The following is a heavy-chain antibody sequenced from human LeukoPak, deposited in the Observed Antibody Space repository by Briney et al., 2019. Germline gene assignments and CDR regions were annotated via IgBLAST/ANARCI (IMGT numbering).Heavy chain of an antibody. V-gene: IGHV3-11*06. CDR1: GFTFSDSY. CDR2: ISGSGHDI. Sequence: GGSLRLSCAASGFTFSDSYMTWVRQAPGKGVEWVAYISGSGHDINYSDSVKGRFTISRDNSKNTVSLQMNSLSAEDTAVYYCAKELNYFYMDVWGKGTTVTISS. J-gene: IGHJ6*03. CDR3: AKELNYFYMDV.